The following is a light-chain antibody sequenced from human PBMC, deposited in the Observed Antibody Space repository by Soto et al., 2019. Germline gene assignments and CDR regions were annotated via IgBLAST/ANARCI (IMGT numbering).Light chain of an antibody. CDR3: QQYYYRPPYT. Sequence: EIVMTQSPATLAASPGERVTLSCRASQTVSTNLAWYQQKRDQAPRLLIYGASTRATDFPARFSGSGSGTEFTLTISSLQSEDFGVYYCQQYYYRPPYTFGQGTKLEIK. J-gene: IGKJ2*01. CDR1: QTVSTN. CDR2: GAS. V-gene: IGKV3-15*01.